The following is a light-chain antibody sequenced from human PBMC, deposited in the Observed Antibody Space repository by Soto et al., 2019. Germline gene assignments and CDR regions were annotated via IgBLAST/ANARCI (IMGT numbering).Light chain of an antibody. CDR1: QSVVYSSNNKNY. J-gene: IGKJ1*01. CDR3: QQYYSTRT. Sequence: DIVMTQSPDSLAVSLGERATINCKSSQSVVYSSNNKNYLAWYQQKPVQPPKLLIYWASTRESGVPDRFSGSGSGTDFTLTISSLQADDVAVYYCQQYYSTRTFGQGTKVEIK. CDR2: WAS. V-gene: IGKV4-1*01.